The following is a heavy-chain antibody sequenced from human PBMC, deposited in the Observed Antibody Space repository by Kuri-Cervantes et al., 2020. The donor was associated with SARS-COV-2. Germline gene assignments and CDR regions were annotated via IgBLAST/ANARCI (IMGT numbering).Heavy chain of an antibody. J-gene: IGHJ6*02. Sequence: ASVKVSCKASGYTFTSYGISWVRQAPGQGLEWMGWISAYNGNTNYAQKLQGRVTMTTDTSTSTAYMELRSLRSDDTAVYYCARVEEPRLFSYYYYGVDVWGQGTTVTVSS. D-gene: IGHD3-22*01. CDR3: ARVEEPRLFSYYYYGVDV. V-gene: IGHV1-18*01. CDR2: ISAYNGNT. CDR1: GYTFTSYG.